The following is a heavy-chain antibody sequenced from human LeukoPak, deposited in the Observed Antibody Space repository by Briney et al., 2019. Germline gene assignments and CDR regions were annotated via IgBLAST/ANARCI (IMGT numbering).Heavy chain of an antibody. Sequence: ASVKVSCKASRFTFTSSAMKWVRQARGQRLEWIGWIVVGSGNTNYAQKFQERVTITRDMSTSTAYMELSSLRSEDTAVYYCAAKTPYGDYGPDAFDIWGQGTMVTVSS. J-gene: IGHJ3*02. CDR1: RFTFTSSA. D-gene: IGHD4-17*01. CDR2: IVVGSGNT. CDR3: AAKTPYGDYGPDAFDI. V-gene: IGHV1-58*02.